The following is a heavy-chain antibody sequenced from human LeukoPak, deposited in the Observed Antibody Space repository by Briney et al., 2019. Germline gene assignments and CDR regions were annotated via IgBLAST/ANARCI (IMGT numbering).Heavy chain of an antibody. V-gene: IGHV1-18*01. CDR1: GYIFRSYC. D-gene: IGHD3-3*01. CDR3: ARALSDDFWSFYQDY. CDR2: ISAYNGNT. Sequence: GASVKVSCKASGYIFRSYCISWVRQAPGQGLEWMGWISAYNGNTNYAQKVQGRVTLTTDTSTATAYMEMRGLISDDTAVYYCARALSDDFWSFYQDYWGQGTLLIVS. J-gene: IGHJ4*02.